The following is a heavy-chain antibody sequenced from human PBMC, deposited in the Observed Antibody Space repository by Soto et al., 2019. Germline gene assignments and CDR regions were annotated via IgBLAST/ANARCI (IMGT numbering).Heavy chain of an antibody. V-gene: IGHV1-46*01. J-gene: IGHJ4*02. Sequence: ASVKVSCKASGYTFTSYYIHWVRQAPGQGLEWVGLINPSGASTTYAQKFQGRVTMTRGTSTSTVYMELNSLRSEDTAVYFCARDAQIGHGYSAYHTYWGQGTLVTVSS. CDR1: GYTFTSYY. D-gene: IGHD5-12*01. CDR3: ARDAQIGHGYSAYHTY. CDR2: INPSGAST.